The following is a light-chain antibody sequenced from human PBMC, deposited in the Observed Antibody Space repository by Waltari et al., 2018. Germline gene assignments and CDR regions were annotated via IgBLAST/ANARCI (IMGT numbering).Light chain of an antibody. J-gene: IGKJ5*01. CDR3: HQRSNWPIT. Sequence: EIVLTQSPVTLSLSPGERATLTCRADQSVSGNLAWYQHKPGQAPRLLIYDIFNRATGIPARFSGSGSGTDFTLTISSLEPEDFATYYCHQRSNWPITFGQGTRLEIK. CDR1: QSVSGN. CDR2: DIF. V-gene: IGKV3-11*01.